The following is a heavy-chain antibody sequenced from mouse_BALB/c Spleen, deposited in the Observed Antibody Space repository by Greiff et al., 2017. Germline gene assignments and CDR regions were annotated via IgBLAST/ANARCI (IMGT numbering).Heavy chain of an antibody. V-gene: IGHV1-82*01. CDR1: GYAFSSSW. CDR3: ARGGDFYYFDY. D-gene: IGHD3-3*01. Sequence: VQLQQSGPELVKPGASVKISCKASGYAFSSSWMNWVKQRPGQGLGWIGRIYPGDGDTNYNGKFKGKATLTADKSSSTAYMQLSSLTSVDSAVYFCARGGDFYYFDYWGQGTTLTVSS. CDR2: IYPGDGDT. J-gene: IGHJ2*01.